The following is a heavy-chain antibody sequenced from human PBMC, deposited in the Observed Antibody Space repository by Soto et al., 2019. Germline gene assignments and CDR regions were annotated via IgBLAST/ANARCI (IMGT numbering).Heavy chain of an antibody. CDR2: IYKSTTT. J-gene: IGHJ5*01. V-gene: IGHV4-30-4*01. D-gene: IGHD2-15*01. Sequence: PQSLTYTVSDEYISTVDDFWAWNRQPPGQALEYIGYIYKSTTTYYNPSFESRVAISLDTSKSQFSLNVTSVTAADTAVYFCARGRYCLTGRCFPNWFDSWGQGILVTVFS. CDR1: DEYISTVDDF. CDR3: ARGRYCLTGRCFPNWFDS.